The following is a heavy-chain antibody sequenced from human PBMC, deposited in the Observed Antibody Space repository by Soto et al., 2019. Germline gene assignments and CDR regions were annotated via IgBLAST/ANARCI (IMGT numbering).Heavy chain of an antibody. D-gene: IGHD1-26*01. V-gene: IGHV3-23*01. CDR1: GFTFSSYA. J-gene: IGHJ4*02. CDR2: ISGSGGST. Sequence: GGSLRLSCAASGFTFSSYAMCWVRQAPGKGLEWVSAISGSGGSTYYADSVKGRFTISRDNSKNTLYLQMNSLRAEDTAVYYCAKVREVSWEFDYWGQGKLVTVSS. CDR3: AKVREVSWEFDY.